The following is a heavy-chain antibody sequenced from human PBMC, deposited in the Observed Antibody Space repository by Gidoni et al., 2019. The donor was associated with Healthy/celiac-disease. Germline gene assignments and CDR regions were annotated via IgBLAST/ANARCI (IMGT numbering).Heavy chain of an antibody. CDR2: INHSGST. J-gene: IGHJ3*02. D-gene: IGHD6-19*01. Sequence: QVQLQQWGAGLLKPSETLSLTCAVYGGSFSGSYWSWIRQPPGKGLEWIGEINHSGSTNYNPSLKSRVTISVDTSKNQFSLKLSSVTAADTAVYYCARGRGAVAGNGDRAFDIWGQGTMVTVSS. CDR3: ARGRGAVAGNGDRAFDI. CDR1: GGSFSGSY. V-gene: IGHV4-34*01.